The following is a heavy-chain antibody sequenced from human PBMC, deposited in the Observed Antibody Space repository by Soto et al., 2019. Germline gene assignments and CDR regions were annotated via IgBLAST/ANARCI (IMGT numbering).Heavy chain of an antibody. Sequence: GASVEVSCKASGYTFTSYCISWVLQAPGQGLEWMGWISAYNGNTNYAQKLQGRVTMTTDTSTSTAYMELRSLRSDDTAVYYCARDSLFGAIYYYYYGMDVWGQGTTVTVSS. CDR1: GYTFTSYC. J-gene: IGHJ6*02. D-gene: IGHD3-3*01. V-gene: IGHV1-18*04. CDR2: ISAYNGNT. CDR3: ARDSLFGAIYYYYYGMDV.